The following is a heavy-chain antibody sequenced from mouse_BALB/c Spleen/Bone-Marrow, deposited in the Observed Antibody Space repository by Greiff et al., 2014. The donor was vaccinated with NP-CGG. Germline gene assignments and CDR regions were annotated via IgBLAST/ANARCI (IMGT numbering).Heavy chain of an antibody. V-gene: IGHV1-54*01. CDR1: GYAFTNYL. CDR2: INPGSGGA. CDR3: ARFGRYYFDY. J-gene: IGHJ2*01. Sequence: QVQLKQSGAELVRPGTAVNVSCKASGYAFTNYLIEWVKQRPGQGLEWIGVINPGSGGANYNEKFKSKATLTADKSSSTAYMQLSSLTSDDSAVYFCARFGRYYFDYWGRGTTLTVSS.